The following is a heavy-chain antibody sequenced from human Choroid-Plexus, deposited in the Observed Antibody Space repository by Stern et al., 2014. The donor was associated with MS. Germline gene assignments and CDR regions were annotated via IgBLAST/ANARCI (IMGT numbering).Heavy chain of an antibody. CDR2: IYPCDSET. J-gene: IGHJ4*02. Sequence: EVQLVQSGAEVKKPGASLKISCKLSGYSFTIYYIAWVRQMPGKGLEWMGVIYPCDSETTYSPSFKGQVTISADKSITTAYLQWSSLRASDTAMYYCARHVQGFDYWGQGTLVTVSS. CDR3: ARHVQGFDY. V-gene: IGHV5-51*01. CDR1: GYSFTIYY.